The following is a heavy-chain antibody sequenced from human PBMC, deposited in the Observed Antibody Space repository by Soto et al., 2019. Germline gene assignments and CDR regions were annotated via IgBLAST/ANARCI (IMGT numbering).Heavy chain of an antibody. V-gene: IGHV1-46*01. Sequence: ASVKVSCKASEYTFTSYYMHWVRQAPGQGLEWMGIINPTGGTTTYAPRFQGRVTMTRDTSTSTVYMELSSLTSEDTAVYYCARDHLDRYYYDSSGYYPPDYWGQGTLVTVSS. CDR3: ARDHLDRYYYDSSGYYPPDY. CDR1: EYTFTSYY. CDR2: INPTGGTT. D-gene: IGHD3-22*01. J-gene: IGHJ4*02.